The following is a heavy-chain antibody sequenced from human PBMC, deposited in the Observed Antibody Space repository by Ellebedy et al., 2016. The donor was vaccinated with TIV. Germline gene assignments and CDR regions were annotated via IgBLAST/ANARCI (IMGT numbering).Heavy chain of an antibody. V-gene: IGHV4-30-2*01. CDR2: IYHSGST. CDR1: GGSISSGGYS. J-gene: IGHJ4*02. Sequence: MPSETLSLTCAVSGGSISSGGYSWSWIRQPPGKGLEWIGYIYHSGSTYYNPSLKSRVTISVDTSKNQFSLNLSSVTAADTAVYYCARVSRYFEYWGQGILVPVSS. CDR3: ARVSRYFEY.